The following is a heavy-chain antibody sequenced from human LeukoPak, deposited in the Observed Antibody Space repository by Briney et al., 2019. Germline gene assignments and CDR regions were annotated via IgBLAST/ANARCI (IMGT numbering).Heavy chain of an antibody. CDR3: AREEREEDYFDY. V-gene: IGHV5-51*01. CDR2: IYPGESDT. Sequence: GGSLETPLKGSGYSFTSFWIGWVPQLPGKGLGWNGIIYPGESDTIYSPSFQGQVTISDDKSISTAYLQWSSLKASDTAMYYCAREEREEDYFDYWGQGTLVTVSS. D-gene: IGHD1-26*01. CDR1: GYSFTSFW. J-gene: IGHJ4*02.